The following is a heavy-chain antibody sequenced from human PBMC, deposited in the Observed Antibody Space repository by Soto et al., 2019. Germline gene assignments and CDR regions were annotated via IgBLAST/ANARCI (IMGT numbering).Heavy chain of an antibody. CDR3: ARHFSWSYDMDA. V-gene: IGHV3-73*02. D-gene: IGHD3-3*01. J-gene: IGHJ6*03. CDR2: IRSKPNNFAT. Sequence: EVQLVQSGGGLVQPGGSLKLSCSASGFTFSGSDIHWVRQASGRGLEWLGRIRSKPNNFATVYGESVRGRVTFSRDDSQNTAYLQLNSLKSDDTAVYYCARHFSWSYDMDAWGLGTTVTVS. CDR1: GFTFSGSD.